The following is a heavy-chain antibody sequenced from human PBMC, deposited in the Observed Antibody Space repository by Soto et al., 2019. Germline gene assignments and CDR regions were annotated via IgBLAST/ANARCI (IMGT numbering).Heavy chain of an antibody. Sequence: SETLSLTCAVSGFFISSGNYWGWIRKPPGKGLEWIGSIFHGGNTYYNPSLKSRVTISVDMSKNQFSLKLNSVTAADTAVYYCARARWYDAFDVWGQGTVVTVSS. CDR3: ARARWYDAFDV. J-gene: IGHJ3*01. CDR2: IFHGGNT. CDR1: GFFISSGNY. V-gene: IGHV4-38-2*01. D-gene: IGHD2-15*01.